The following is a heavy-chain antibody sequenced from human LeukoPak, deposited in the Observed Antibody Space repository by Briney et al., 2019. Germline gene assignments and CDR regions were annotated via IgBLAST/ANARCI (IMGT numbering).Heavy chain of an antibody. J-gene: IGHJ5*02. CDR3: TTGNP. CDR1: GFTFINPP. Sequence: GGSLTLSCLPSGFTFINPPINWVRQPPGQGREWVGLMKSKPEGGTTFYPAPVKDRFSISRDDSRNTLYLQMNSLTIGDTGVYCCTTGNPCGEGTLVTVSS. V-gene: IGHV3-15*01. CDR2: MKSKPEGGTT.